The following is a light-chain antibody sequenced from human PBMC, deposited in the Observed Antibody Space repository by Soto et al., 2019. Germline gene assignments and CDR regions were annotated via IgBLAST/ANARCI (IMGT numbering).Light chain of an antibody. CDR3: QQGRSFPWT. V-gene: IGKV1-12*01. J-gene: IGKJ1*01. CDR1: QDISRW. Sequence: DILMTQSPSSVSVSVGDRVTITCRASQDISRWLAWYQQKPGKAPRLLIYAASSLQSGVPWRFSGSGSGTDFTLTISNLQPEDFATYYCQQGRSFPWTFGQVTKVEMK. CDR2: AAS.